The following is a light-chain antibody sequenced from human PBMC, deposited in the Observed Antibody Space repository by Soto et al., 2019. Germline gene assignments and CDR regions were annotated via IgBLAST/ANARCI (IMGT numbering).Light chain of an antibody. CDR2: DAP. CDR3: QKYNSYPWT. J-gene: IGKJ1*01. CDR1: QRIVVW. Sequence: DIQMTQSPSTLSASVGDGVNITCRASQRIVVWLACYKQKVGKGPNLLIYDAPKLESGVPSRFSCSGSGTEFTLTISSLQPDDFSTYYCQKYNSYPWTFGQGTKVEIK. V-gene: IGKV1-5*01.